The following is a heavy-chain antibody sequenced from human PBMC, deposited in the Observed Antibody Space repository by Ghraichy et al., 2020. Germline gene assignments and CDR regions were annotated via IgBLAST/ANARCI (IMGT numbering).Heavy chain of an antibody. CDR3: ARLPVQQRGTPTPLNY. V-gene: IGHV4-34*01. CDR1: GGSFSGYY. Sequence: SETLSLTCAVYGGSFSGYYWSWIRQPPGKGLEWIGEINHSGSTNYNPSLKSRVTISVDTSKNQFSLKLSSVTAADTAVYYCARLPVQQRGTPTPLNYWGQGTLVTVSS. CDR2: INHSGST. D-gene: IGHD6-25*01. J-gene: IGHJ4*02.